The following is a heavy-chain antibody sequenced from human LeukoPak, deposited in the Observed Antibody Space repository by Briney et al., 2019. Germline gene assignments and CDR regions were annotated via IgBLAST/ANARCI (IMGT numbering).Heavy chain of an antibody. J-gene: IGHJ4*02. D-gene: IGHD3-22*01. CDR2: IYYSGST. CDR3: AREIMYYYDSSGFDY. CDR1: GGSISSSSYY. V-gene: IGHV4-39*07. Sequence: SETLSLTCTVSGGSISSSSYYWGWIRQPPGKGLEWIGSIYYSGSTYYNPSLKSRVTISVDTSKNQFSLKLSSVTAADTAAYYCAREIMYYYDSSGFDYWGQGTLVTVSS.